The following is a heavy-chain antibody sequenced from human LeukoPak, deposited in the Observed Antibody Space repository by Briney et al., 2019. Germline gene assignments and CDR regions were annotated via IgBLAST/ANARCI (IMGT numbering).Heavy chain of an antibody. D-gene: IGHD6-6*01. V-gene: IGHV4-59*01. Sequence: ASETLSLTCTVSGGSISSYYWSWIRQPPGKELEWIGYIYYSGSTNYNPSLKSRVTISVNTSKNQFSLKLSSVTAADTAVYYCARDWGVSARPGYMDVWGKGTTVTVSS. CDR2: IYYSGST. CDR3: ARDWGVSARPGYMDV. J-gene: IGHJ6*03. CDR1: GGSISSYY.